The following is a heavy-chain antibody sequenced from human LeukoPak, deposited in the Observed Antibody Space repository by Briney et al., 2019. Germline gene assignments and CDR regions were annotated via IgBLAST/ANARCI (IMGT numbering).Heavy chain of an antibody. J-gene: IGHJ5*02. D-gene: IGHD3-3*01. CDR1: GGSISSGSYY. CDR2: IYTSGST. V-gene: IGHV4-61*02. CDR3: AREEYYDFWSGYQNWFDP. Sequence: SETLSLTCTVSGGSISSGSYYWSWIRQPAGKGLEWIGRIYTSGSTNYNPSLKSRVTISVDTSKNQFFLKLSSVTAADTAVYYCAREEYYDFWSGYQNWFDPWGQGTLVTVSS.